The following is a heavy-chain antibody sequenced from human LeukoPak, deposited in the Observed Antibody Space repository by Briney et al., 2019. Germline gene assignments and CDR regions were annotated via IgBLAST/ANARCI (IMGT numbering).Heavy chain of an antibody. CDR2: IYTSRIT. Sequence: SHTLALPCTVSGLPLRIYFLTWLPHPSPKALEALGRIYTSRITNYHPSLKSRLTMSVGTSKNQLSLNLSSVTAADTAVYYCARECSSSCPRGLDVWGQGTTVTVPS. CDR1: GLPLRIYF. CDR3: ARECSSSCPRGLDV. J-gene: IGHJ6*02. V-gene: IGHV4-4*07. D-gene: IGHD2-2*01.